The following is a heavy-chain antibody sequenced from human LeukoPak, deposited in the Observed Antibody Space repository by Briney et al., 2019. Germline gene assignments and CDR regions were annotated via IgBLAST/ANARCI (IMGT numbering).Heavy chain of an antibody. CDR3: ARGSDYALDY. V-gene: IGHV3-74*01. CDR2: INPDGSGT. Sequence: GRSLTLSCAAAGFTFSTYWMHCVRQAPGNWLVWVSQINPDGSGTYSADSVKGRFTISRDNAKNTLYLQMNSLRAEDTAVYYCARGSDYALDYWGQGTLVTVSS. CDR1: GFTFSTYW. D-gene: IGHD4-17*01. J-gene: IGHJ4*02.